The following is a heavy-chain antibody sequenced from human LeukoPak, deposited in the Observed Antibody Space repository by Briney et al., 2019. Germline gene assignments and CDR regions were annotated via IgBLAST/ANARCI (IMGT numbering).Heavy chain of an antibody. D-gene: IGHD1-14*01. V-gene: IGHV3-30*04. J-gene: IGHJ4*02. Sequence: GGSRRLSCAASGLTFSSYAMHWVRQAPGKGLEWVAVISYDGSNKYYADSVKGRFTISRDNSKNTLYLQMNSLRAEDTAVYYCARDFIILPPDYWGQGTLVTVSS. CDR2: ISYDGSNK. CDR1: GLTFSSYA. CDR3: ARDFIILPPDY.